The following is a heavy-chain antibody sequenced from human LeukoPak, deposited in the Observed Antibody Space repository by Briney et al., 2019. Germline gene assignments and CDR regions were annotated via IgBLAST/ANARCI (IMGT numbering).Heavy chain of an antibody. V-gene: IGHV3-30*02. CDR1: GFTFSSYS. Sequence: PGGSLRLSFAASGFTFSSYSMNWVRQAPGKGLEWVAFIRYDGSNKYYADSVKGRFTISRDNSKNTLYLQMNSLRAEDTAVYYCAKDLRITGTTADDYWGQGTLVTVSS. J-gene: IGHJ4*02. CDR2: IRYDGSNK. CDR3: AKDLRITGTTADDY. D-gene: IGHD1-7*01.